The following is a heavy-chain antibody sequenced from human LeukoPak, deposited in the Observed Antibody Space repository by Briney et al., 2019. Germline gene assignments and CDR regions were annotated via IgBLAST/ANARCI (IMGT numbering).Heavy chain of an antibody. J-gene: IGHJ4*02. CDR1: GFTFSSYT. D-gene: IGHD3-22*01. V-gene: IGHV3-48*04. CDR2: IFSSGSAT. CDR3: ARDGSGYSDPVDY. Sequence: GGSLRLSCAASGFTFSSYTMNWVRQAPGKGLEWVSYIFSSGSATYYADSVKGRFTISRHNAKNSLFLQMNSLRAEDSAVYYCARDGSGYSDPVDYWGQGTLVTVSS.